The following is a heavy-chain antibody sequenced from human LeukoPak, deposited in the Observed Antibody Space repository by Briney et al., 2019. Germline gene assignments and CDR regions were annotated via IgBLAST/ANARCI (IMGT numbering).Heavy chain of an antibody. D-gene: IGHD5-24*01. CDR2: IWYEGSNK. J-gene: IGHJ4*02. CDR3: ATRGDGYNLGPRRLNYFDY. Sequence: GGSLRLSCAASGFTFSSYGMHWVRQAPGKGREWVAVIWYEGSNKYYADSVKGRFTISRDNSKNPLYLQMNSLRAEDTAVYYCATRGDGYNLGPRRLNYFDYWGQGTLVTVSS. CDR1: GFTFSSYG. V-gene: IGHV3-33*01.